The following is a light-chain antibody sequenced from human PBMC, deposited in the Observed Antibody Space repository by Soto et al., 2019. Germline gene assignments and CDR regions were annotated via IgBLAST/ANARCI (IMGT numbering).Light chain of an antibody. V-gene: IGKV3-20*01. CDR1: QSVSDNY. J-gene: IGKJ1*01. CDR2: GAS. Sequence: EIVLTQSPGTLSLSPRERATLSCRASQSVSDNYLAWYQHKPGQAPRLLIYGASSRAPGIPHRFSGSGSGTDFTLTISRLEPEDFAIYYCQQYAASPRTFGQGTQVEVK. CDR3: QQYAASPRT.